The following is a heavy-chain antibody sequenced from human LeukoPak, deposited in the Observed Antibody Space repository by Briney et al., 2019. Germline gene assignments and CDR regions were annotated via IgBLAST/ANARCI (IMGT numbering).Heavy chain of an antibody. D-gene: IGHD1-26*01. CDR2: ISGSGGST. CDR3: AKDLYSGSYEDDYDY. V-gene: IGHV3-23*01. Sequence: PGGSLRLSCAASGFTFSSYAMSWVRQAPGKGLEWVSAISGSGGSTYYADSVKGRFTISRDNSKNTLYLQMNSLRAEDTAVYYCAKDLYSGSYEDDYDYWGQGTLVTVSS. CDR1: GFTFSSYA. J-gene: IGHJ4*02.